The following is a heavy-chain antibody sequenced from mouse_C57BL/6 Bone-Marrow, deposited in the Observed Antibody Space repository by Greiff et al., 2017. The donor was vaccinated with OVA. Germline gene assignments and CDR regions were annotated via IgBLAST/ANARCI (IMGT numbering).Heavy chain of an antibody. J-gene: IGHJ4*01. D-gene: IGHD6-1*01. CDR3: ARLLYYYAMDY. Sequence: EVQRVESGGGLVQPGESLKLSCESNEYEFPSHDMSWVRKTPEKRLELVAAINSDGGSTYYPATMERRFIIARDNTKQTLYLQMSSLRSEDTALYYCARLLYYYAMDYWGQGTSVTVSS. V-gene: IGHV5-2*01. CDR2: INSDGGST. CDR1: EYEFPSHD.